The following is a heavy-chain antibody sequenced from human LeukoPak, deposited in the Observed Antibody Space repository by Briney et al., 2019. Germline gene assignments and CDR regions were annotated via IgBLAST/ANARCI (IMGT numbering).Heavy chain of an antibody. D-gene: IGHD6-19*01. CDR1: GFTFSSSA. J-gene: IGHJ4*02. CDR3: AKWRLVPRDPFDY. Sequence: GGSLRLSCAASGFTFSSSARSWVRQVPGKGLEWVSGISASGGSTYYADSVRGRFTISRDNSKNTLYLQMNSLRVEDTAVYYCAKWRLVPRDPFDYWGQGTLVTVSS. V-gene: IGHV3-23*01. CDR2: ISASGGST.